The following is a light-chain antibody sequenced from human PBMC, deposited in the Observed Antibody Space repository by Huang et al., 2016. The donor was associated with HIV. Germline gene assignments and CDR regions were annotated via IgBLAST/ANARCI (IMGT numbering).Light chain of an antibody. CDR1: QSISSW. V-gene: IGKV1-5*03. Sequence: DIQMTQSPSTLSASVGDRVSITCRASQSISSWLAWHQQKPGKAPKLLIYKASNLESGVPSRFSGSGSGTEFTLTISSLQPDDFATYYCQQYNSYSGVTFGQGTKLEIK. J-gene: IGKJ2*01. CDR3: QQYNSYSGVT. CDR2: KAS.